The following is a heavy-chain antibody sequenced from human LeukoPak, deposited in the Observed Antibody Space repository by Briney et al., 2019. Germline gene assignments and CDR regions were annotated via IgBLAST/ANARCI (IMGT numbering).Heavy chain of an antibody. CDR2: INPNSGGT. CDR1: GYTFTGYY. D-gene: IGHD1-14*01. J-gene: IGHJ6*03. V-gene: IGHV1-2*02. Sequence: ASVKVSCKASGYTFTGYYMHWVRQAPGQGLEWMGWINPNSGGTNYAQKFQGRVTMTRDTSISTAYMELSRLRSDDTAVCYCARDRTRYYYYSYMDVWGKGTAVTISS. CDR3: ARDRTRYYYYSYMDV.